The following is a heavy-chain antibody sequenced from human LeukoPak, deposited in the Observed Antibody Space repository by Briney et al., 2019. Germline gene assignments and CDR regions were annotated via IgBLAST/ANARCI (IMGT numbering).Heavy chain of an antibody. CDR1: GGSISGYY. D-gene: IGHD2-2*01. CDR3: ARDRYCSSTSCYHTQFIDYYYYMDV. CDR2: MYTSGDT. Sequence: SETLSLTCTVSGGSISGYYWTWIRQPADKRLEWLGRMYTSGDTYCNPSLRSRLAISLDKAKNQISLDVGSVTAADTAVYYCARDRYCSSTSCYHTQFIDYYYYMDVWGKGTTVTVSS. J-gene: IGHJ6*03. V-gene: IGHV4-4*07.